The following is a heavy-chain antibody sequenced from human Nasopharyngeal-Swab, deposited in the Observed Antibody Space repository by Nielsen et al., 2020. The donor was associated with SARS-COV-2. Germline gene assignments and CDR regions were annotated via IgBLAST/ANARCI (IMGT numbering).Heavy chain of an antibody. V-gene: IGHV4-39*07. D-gene: IGHD1-14*01. Sequence: SETLSLTCTVSGGSISSSSYYWGWIRQPPGKGLEWIGSIYYSGNTYYNPSLKSRVTISVDTSKNQFSLKLSSVTAADTAVYYCARETTPRSPRQDYWGQGTLVTVSS. CDR3: ARETTPRSPRQDY. CDR1: GGSISSSSYY. J-gene: IGHJ4*02. CDR2: IYYSGNT.